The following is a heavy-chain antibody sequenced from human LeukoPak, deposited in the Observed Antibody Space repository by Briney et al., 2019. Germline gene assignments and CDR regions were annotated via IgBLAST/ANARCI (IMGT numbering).Heavy chain of an antibody. J-gene: IGHJ3*02. CDR1: GGTFSSYA. D-gene: IGHD1-26*01. CDR2: IIPSFGTA. V-gene: IGHV1-69*05. CDR3: ARDSYGAWELDPPYAFDI. Sequence: GASVRVSCKASGGTFSSYAISWVRQAPGQGLEWMGGIIPSFGTANYAQKFQGRVTITTDESTSTAYMELSSLRSEDTAVYYCARDSYGAWELDPPYAFDIWGQGTMVTVSS.